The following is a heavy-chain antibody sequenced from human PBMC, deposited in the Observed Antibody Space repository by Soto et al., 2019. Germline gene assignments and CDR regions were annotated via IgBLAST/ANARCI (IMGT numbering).Heavy chain of an antibody. CDR2: ISDDGSTT. CDR1: GFTFSAYW. D-gene: IGHD1-1*01. J-gene: IGHJ4*02. V-gene: IGHV3-74*01. CDR3: TRGPRVSSTGTGAH. Sequence: GGSLRLSCEVSGFTFSAYWMHWVRQVPGKGLIRVSRISDDGSTTTYADSVKGRFTISRDNAKNTLYLQMNSLRADDTGLYYCTRGPRVSSTGTGAHWGQGALVTVS.